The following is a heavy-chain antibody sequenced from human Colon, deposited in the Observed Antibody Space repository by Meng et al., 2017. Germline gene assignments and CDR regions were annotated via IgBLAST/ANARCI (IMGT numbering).Heavy chain of an antibody. CDR1: GYTFTGYY. D-gene: IGHD6-13*01. CDR2: INPNNGGT. CDR3: ARNSAAGVDY. Sequence: QVQLVQSGAEVKKPGASVKVSCKASGYTFTGYYIHWVRQAPGQGLEWMGRINPNNGGTNYAQKFLGRVTMTRDTSISTASMDLSRLTSDDTAVYYCARNSAAGVDYWGQGTLVTVSS. V-gene: IGHV1-2*06. J-gene: IGHJ4*02.